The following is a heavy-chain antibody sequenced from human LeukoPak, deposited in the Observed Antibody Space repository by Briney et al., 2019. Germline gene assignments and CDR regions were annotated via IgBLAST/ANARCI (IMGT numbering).Heavy chain of an antibody. V-gene: IGHV3-66*01. J-gene: IGHJ6*02. CDR1: GFTVSSNY. CDR3: ARSGYPLWFGTTRIYYGMDV. CDR2: IYSGGST. D-gene: IGHD3-10*01. Sequence: GGSLRLSCAASGFTVSSNYMSWVRQAPGKGLEWVSVIYSGGSTYYADSVKGRFTISRDNSKNTLYLQMNSLRAEDTAVYYCARSGYPLWFGTTRIYYGMDVWRQATTVTVSS.